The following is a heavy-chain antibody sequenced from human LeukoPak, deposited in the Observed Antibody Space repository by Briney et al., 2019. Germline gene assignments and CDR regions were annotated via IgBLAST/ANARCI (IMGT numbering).Heavy chain of an antibody. Sequence: SETLSLTCTVSGGSISSYYWSWIRQPPGKGLEWIGYIYYSGSANYNPSLKSRVTISVDTSKNQFSLKLTSVTAADTAVYYCAREWAAVSYMDVWGKGTTVTVSS. CDR2: IYYSGSA. V-gene: IGHV4-59*01. J-gene: IGHJ6*03. CDR1: GGSISSYY. D-gene: IGHD6-13*01. CDR3: AREWAAVSYMDV.